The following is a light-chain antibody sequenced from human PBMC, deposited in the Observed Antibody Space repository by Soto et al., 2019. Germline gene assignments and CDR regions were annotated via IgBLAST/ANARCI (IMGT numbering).Light chain of an antibody. CDR2: GAS. CDR3: QQYSKGPPWT. Sequence: EIVMTQSPATLSVSPGERATLTCRASQSISGSLAWSQQKPGQAPRLVMYGASTRSPGIPARCSGSGSGTDFTLTISSLQSEDFAVYYCQQYSKGPPWTFGQGTKVEIK. J-gene: IGKJ1*01. CDR1: QSISGS. V-gene: IGKV3D-15*01.